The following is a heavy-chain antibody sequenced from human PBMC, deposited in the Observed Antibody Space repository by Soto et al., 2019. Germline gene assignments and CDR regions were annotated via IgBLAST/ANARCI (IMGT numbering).Heavy chain of an antibody. J-gene: IGHJ6*02. CDR1: GGSFSGYY. Sequence: SETLSLTCAAYGGSFSGYYWSWIRQPPGKGLEWIGEINHSGSTNYNPSLKSRVTISVDTSKNQFSLKLSSVTAADTAVYYCALNWGSAYYYGMDVWGQGTTVTVSS. CDR3: ALNWGSAYYYGMDV. CDR2: INHSGST. D-gene: IGHD7-27*01. V-gene: IGHV4-34*01.